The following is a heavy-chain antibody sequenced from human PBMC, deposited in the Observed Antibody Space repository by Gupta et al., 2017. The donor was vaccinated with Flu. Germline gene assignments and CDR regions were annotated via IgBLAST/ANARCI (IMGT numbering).Heavy chain of an antibody. J-gene: IGHJ5*02. CDR3: ARTGTDDYNPAWFDT. V-gene: IGHV4-39*01. CDR1: SSTY. Sequence: SSTYWGWIRQAPGGGLEWIGNVYYTGGTYYAPSLKSRVTVSVDTSKNQFSLTLTSVTAADTAVYECARTGTDDYNPAWFDTWGPGTRGSVSS. CDR2: VYYTGGT. D-gene: IGHD3-9*01.